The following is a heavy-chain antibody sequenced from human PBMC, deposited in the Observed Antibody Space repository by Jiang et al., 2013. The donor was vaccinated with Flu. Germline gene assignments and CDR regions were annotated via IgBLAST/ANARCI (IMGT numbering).Heavy chain of an antibody. CDR2: IYASGST. D-gene: IGHD3-22*01. J-gene: IGHJ6*02. V-gene: IGHV4-61*02. Sequence: KPSQTLSLTCTVSGGAISGSTYYWTWIRQPAGKGLEWIGRIYASGSTTYNPSLSGRVTISVDTSKNQFSLRLTSVTAADTAMYFCAREVVVPAAMYHYYYGLDVWGLGTTVTVSS. CDR3: AREVVVPAAMYHYYYGLDV. CDR1: GGAISGSTYY.